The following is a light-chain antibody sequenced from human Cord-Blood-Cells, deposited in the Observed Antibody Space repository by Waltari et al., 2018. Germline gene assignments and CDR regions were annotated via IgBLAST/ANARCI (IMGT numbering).Light chain of an antibody. Sequence: DIQLTQPPSYLSASVGDRVTITCRASQSISSYLNWYQQKPGKAPKLLIYAASSLQSGVPSRFSGSGSGTDFTLTISSLQPEDFATYYCQQSYSTPWTFGQGTKVEIK. CDR3: QQSYSTPWT. CDR2: AAS. J-gene: IGKJ1*01. CDR1: QSISSY. V-gene: IGKV1-39*01.